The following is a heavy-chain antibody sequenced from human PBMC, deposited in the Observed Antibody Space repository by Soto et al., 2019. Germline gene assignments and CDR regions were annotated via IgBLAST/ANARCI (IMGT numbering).Heavy chain of an antibody. D-gene: IGHD2-21*02. J-gene: IGHJ2*01. CDR1: GFTFSSYS. Sequence: EVQLVESGGGLVQPGGSLRLSCAASGFTFSSYSMNWVRQAPGKGLEWVSYISSSSSTIYYADSVKGRFTISRDNAKNALYLQMNILRAEDTAVYYCARARTAAYCYFDLWGRGTLVTVSS. CDR3: ARARTAAYCYFDL. CDR2: ISSSSSTI. V-gene: IGHV3-48*01.